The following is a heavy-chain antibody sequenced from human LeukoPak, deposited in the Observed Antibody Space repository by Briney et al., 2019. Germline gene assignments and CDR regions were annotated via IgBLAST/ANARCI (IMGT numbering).Heavy chain of an antibody. CDR2: IYHSGST. Sequence: SETLSLTCAVSGYSISSGYYWGWIRQPPGRGLEWIGSIYHSGSTYYNPPLKRRVTISVDKSKNQFSLRLTSVTAADTAVYYCARHGGYCSSTSCYQSNYYYYYMDVWGKGTTVTVSS. J-gene: IGHJ6*03. D-gene: IGHD2-2*01. V-gene: IGHV4-38-2*01. CDR3: ARHGGYCSSTSCYQSNYYYYYMDV. CDR1: GYSISSGYY.